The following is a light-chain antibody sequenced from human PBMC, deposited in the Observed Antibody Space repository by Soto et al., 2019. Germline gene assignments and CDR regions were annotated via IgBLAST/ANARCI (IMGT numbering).Light chain of an antibody. V-gene: IGLV1-47*01. CDR1: SSNLGSNY. CDR3: AAWDDSLSGVV. CDR2: RNN. Sequence: QSVLTQPPSASGTPGQRVTISCSGSSSNLGSNYVFWYQHLPGTAPKLLIYRNNQRPSGVPDRFSGSKSGTSASLAISGLRSEDETDYYCAAWDDSLSGVVFGGGTQLTVL. J-gene: IGLJ2*01.